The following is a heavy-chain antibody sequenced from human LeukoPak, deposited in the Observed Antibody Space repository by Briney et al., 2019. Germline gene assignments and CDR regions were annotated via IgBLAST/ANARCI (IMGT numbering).Heavy chain of an antibody. CDR3: ALMVRGTTWFDP. CDR2: FDPEDGET. D-gene: IGHD3-10*01. V-gene: IGHV1-24*01. Sequence: ASVKVSCKVSGYTLTELSMHWVRQAPGKGLEWMGGFDPEDGETIYAQKFQGRVTMTEDTSTDTAYMELSSLRSEDTAVYYCALMVRGTTWFDPWGQGTLVTVSP. CDR1: GYTLTELS. J-gene: IGHJ5*02.